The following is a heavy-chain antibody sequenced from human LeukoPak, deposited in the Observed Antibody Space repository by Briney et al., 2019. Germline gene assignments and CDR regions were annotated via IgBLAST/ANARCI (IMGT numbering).Heavy chain of an antibody. J-gene: IGHJ4*02. CDR1: GGSISSGSYY. V-gene: IGHV4-61*02. CDR3: AIEYRLLTPREDLRYFDWLSSLDY. Sequence: PSETLSLTCTVSGGSISSGSYYWSWIRQPAGKGLEWIGRIYTSGSTNYNPSLKSRVTISVDTSKNQFSLKLSSVTAADTAVYYCAIEYRLLTPREDLRYFDWLSSLDYWGQGTLVTVSS. CDR2: IYTSGST. D-gene: IGHD3-9*01.